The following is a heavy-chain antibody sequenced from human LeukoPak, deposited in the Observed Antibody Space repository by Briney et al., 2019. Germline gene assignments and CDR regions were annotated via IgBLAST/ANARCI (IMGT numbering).Heavy chain of an antibody. Sequence: GGSLRLSCAASGFTFSTYSMNWVRQAPGKGLEWVSYISSSSSTIYYADSVKGRFTISRDNAKNSLYLQMNSLRAEDTAVYYCATSGYTSGWYALDYWGQGTLVTVSS. CDR2: ISSSSSTI. J-gene: IGHJ4*02. CDR3: ATSGYTSGWYALDY. CDR1: GFTFSTYS. D-gene: IGHD6-19*01. V-gene: IGHV3-48*04.